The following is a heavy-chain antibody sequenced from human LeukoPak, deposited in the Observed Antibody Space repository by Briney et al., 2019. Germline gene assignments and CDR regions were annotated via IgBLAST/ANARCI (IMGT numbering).Heavy chain of an antibody. V-gene: IGHV3-30*02. CDR3: AKELGYCTNGVCLPSEFDY. CDR2: IRYDGSNK. CDR1: GFTFSSYG. J-gene: IGHJ4*02. D-gene: IGHD2-8*01. Sequence: GGSLRLSCAASGFTFSSYGMHWVRQAPGKGLEWVAFIRYDGSNKYYADSVKGRFTISRDNSKNTLYLQMNSLRAEDTAVYYCAKELGYCTNGVCLPSEFDYWGQGTLVTVSS.